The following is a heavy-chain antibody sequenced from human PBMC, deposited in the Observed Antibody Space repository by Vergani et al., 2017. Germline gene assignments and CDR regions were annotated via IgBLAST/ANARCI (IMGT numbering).Heavy chain of an antibody. CDR2: RYPGDSEV. D-gene: IGHD3-10*01. Sequence: EKQLVQSGSETKKPGESLKISCQAFRYIFSNFWIGWVRQRPGRGLGWMGIRYPGDSEVKSNPTFRGQVIFSVDTSVNTAYRQWRSLQASDTATYFCASGGHGSENGGALQLWGQGTNITVSS. J-gene: IGHJ3*01. CDR3: ASGGHGSENGGALQL. CDR1: RYIFSNFW. V-gene: IGHV5-51*01.